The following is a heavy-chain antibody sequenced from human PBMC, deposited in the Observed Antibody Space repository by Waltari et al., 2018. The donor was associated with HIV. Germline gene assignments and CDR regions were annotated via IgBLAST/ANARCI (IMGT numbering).Heavy chain of an antibody. D-gene: IGHD6-6*01. Sequence: QVQLVQSGAEVKKPGASVKVSCKASGYTFTGYYMHWVRQAPGQGLEWMGWINPNSGGTNYAQKFQVRVTMTRDTSISTAYRELSRLSSDDTAVYYCARDLNIAARPLGYWGQVTLVTVSS. V-gene: IGHV1-2*02. CDR2: INPNSGGT. CDR3: ARDLNIAARPLGY. J-gene: IGHJ4*02. CDR1: GYTFTGYY.